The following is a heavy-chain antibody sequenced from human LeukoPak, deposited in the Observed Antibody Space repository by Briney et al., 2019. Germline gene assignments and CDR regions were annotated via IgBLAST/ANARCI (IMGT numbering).Heavy chain of an antibody. J-gene: IGHJ4*02. V-gene: IGHV1-2*02. CDR1: GYTFTDHY. Sequence: ASVKVSCKALGYTFTDHYFHWLRQAPGQGLEWMGWIHPGRGDTNYAQKFQGRVSLTRDTSVSTAYMELSRLTSDDTAVYYCARDHNWGPDYWGQGTLVSVSS. D-gene: IGHD7-27*01. CDR3: ARDHNWGPDY. CDR2: IHPGRGDT.